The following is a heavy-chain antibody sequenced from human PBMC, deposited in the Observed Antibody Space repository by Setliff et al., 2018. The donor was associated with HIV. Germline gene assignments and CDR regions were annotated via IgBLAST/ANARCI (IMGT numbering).Heavy chain of an antibody. V-gene: IGHV4-39*01. CDR1: GGSISSSSYY. D-gene: IGHD2-21*01. Sequence: SETQSLTCTVPGGSISSSSYYWGWIRQPPGKGLEWIGSIYYSGSTYYNPSLKTRVTISVDTSKNQFSLKLSSVTAADTAMYYCATYAGNGGGKGYWGQGTLVTVSS. CDR2: IYYSGST. J-gene: IGHJ4*02. CDR3: ATYAGNGGGKGY.